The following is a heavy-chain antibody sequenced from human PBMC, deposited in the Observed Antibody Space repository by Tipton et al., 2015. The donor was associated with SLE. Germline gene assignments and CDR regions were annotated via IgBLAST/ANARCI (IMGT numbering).Heavy chain of an antibody. D-gene: IGHD3-10*01. CDR2: VYHTGNT. CDR3: AKNSGSYYFGD. V-gene: IGHV4-38-2*01. J-gene: IGHJ4*02. Sequence: TLSLTCSVSTYSISNGHYWAWVRQPPGKGLEWIGTVYHTGNTYYNPSLKSRVTMSVDTSKNQFSLKLNSVTAADTAVYYCAKNSGSYYFGDWGQGTLVTVSS. CDR1: TYSISNGHY.